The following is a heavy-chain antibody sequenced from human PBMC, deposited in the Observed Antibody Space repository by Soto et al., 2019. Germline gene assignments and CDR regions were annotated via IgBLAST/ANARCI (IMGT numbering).Heavy chain of an antibody. V-gene: IGHV1-18*01. CDR2: ISAYNGNT. CDR3: ARVSGSSYWFGP. Sequence: QVQLVQSGAEVKKPGASVKVSCQASGYTFTSDGMSWVRQDPGQGLEWMGWISAYNGNTNKARKLQGRVTMTKDTSTRTAYMQLRSVKSDTTAEYYGARVSGSSYWFGPWGQEPLVTVS. D-gene: IGHD1-26*01. CDR1: GYTFTSDG. J-gene: IGHJ5*02.